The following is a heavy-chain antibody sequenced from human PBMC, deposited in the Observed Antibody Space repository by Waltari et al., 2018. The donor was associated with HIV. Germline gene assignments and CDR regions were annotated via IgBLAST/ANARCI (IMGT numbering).Heavy chain of an antibody. CDR2: ISYDGRNK. Sequence: QVQLVESGGGVVQPGRSLRLSCEASGFSFSSEAMPWVRQAPGKGLEWVAAISYDGRNKFYADSVKGRFTISRDNSKNTVYVEMSSLSPEDTAVYFCARDAAPPEYWGQGTLVTVSS. J-gene: IGHJ4*02. V-gene: IGHV3-30*04. CDR1: GFSFSSEA. CDR3: ARDAAPPEY.